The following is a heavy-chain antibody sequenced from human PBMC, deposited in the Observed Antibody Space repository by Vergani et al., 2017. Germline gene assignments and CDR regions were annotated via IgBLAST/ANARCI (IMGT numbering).Heavy chain of an antibody. CDR2: IIPVFGTV. J-gene: IGHJ3*01. D-gene: IGHD6-19*01. CDR3: ASPLRCGSGPPRFFGFDV. Sequence: QVHLVQSGAEVKPPGSSVKVSCKASGGTRSSDAFTWVRQAPGIELEWMGRIIPVFGTVEYAQRFQGRVVITADDATNTAYMELSGLRSDDTAIYYCASPLRCGSGPPRFFGFDVWGQGTMVNVAS. V-gene: IGHV1-69*13. CDR1: GGTRSSDA.